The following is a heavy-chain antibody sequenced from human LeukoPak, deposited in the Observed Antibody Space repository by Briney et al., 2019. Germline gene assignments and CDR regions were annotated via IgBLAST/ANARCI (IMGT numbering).Heavy chain of an antibody. CDR2: IHPNSGDT. Sequence: AAVKVSCKASGYTFTGYYMHWVRQAPGQGLEWMGWIHPNSGDTYYAQKFQGRVTMTRDTSISTAYMEVSSLRSEDTAVYYCAGTRRDGYNIQYYFDYWGQGTLVTVSS. CDR3: AGTRRDGYNIQYYFDY. CDR1: GYTFTGYY. V-gene: IGHV1-2*02. D-gene: IGHD5-24*01. J-gene: IGHJ4*02.